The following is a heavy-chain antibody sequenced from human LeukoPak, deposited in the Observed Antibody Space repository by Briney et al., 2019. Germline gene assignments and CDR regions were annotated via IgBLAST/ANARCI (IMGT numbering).Heavy chain of an antibody. CDR1: GFTFSDYY. CDR3: ARESLQLGWIDS. Sequence: GGSLRLSCVASGFTFSDYYMTWIRQSPGKGLEWVSYISGSGYTIKYADSVKGRFTISRDNAKNSLYLQMNSLRVEDTAVYYCARESLQLGWIDSWGQGTLVTVSS. J-gene: IGHJ5*01. CDR2: ISGSGYTI. V-gene: IGHV3-11*04. D-gene: IGHD6-6*01.